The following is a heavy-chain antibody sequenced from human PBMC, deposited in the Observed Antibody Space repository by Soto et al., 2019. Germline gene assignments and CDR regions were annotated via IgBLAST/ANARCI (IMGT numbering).Heavy chain of an antibody. CDR2: LSTDGSTP. CDR1: GFIFDSYA. D-gene: IGHD3-3*01. J-gene: IGHJ5*02. V-gene: IGHV3-30*16. CDR3: AKSYDLWSPYLSFGDQRDP. Sequence: QVQLVESGGGVVQPGESMRLSCAASGFIFDSYAMNWVRQVPGKGPEWVAVLSTDGSTPYYADSVRGRFTISRDNSKSKLFLQMNSLRPEDTAIYFCAKSYDLWSPYLSFGDQRDPWGQGTLVTVSS.